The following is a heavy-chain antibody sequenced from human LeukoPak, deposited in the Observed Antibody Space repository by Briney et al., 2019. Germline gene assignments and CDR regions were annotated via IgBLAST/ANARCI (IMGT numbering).Heavy chain of an antibody. J-gene: IGHJ4*02. CDR3: ARDYYYDSSGYYGVDY. D-gene: IGHD3-22*01. CDR1: GFTFRNHG. V-gene: IGHV3-30*19. Sequence: GTSLRLSCAASGFTFRNHGMHWVRQAPGKGLEWVAVIWYDGSNKYYADSVKGRSTISRDNSKNTLYLQMNSLRAEDTAVYYCARDYYYDSSGYYGVDYWGQGTLVTVSS. CDR2: IWYDGSNK.